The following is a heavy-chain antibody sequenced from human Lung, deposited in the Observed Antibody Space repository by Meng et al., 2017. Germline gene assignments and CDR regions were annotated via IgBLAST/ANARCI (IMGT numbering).Heavy chain of an antibody. J-gene: IGHJ4*02. CDR1: GYNFPDYY. V-gene: IGHV1-2*06. CDR3: ARDEDISAAGKLFGDY. Sequence: QVRRVQSGAEVKKPGASVKVSCKPAGYNFPDYYIPWVRQAPGQGLEWMGRIDPKNGDTHYAQKFQGRVTMTGDTSISTAYMDLSGLRSDDTAVYYCARDEDISAAGKLFGDYWGQGTLVTVSS. CDR2: IDPKNGDT. D-gene: IGHD6-13*01.